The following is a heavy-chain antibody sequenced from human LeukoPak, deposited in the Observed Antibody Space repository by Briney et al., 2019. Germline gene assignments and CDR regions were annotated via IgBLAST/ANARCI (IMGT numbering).Heavy chain of an antibody. Sequence: GESLKISCKGSGYSFTTYWIGWVRQMPGKGLEWMGIIYPGDSDTRYSPSFRGQVTISADKSISTAYLQWSSLKASDTAIYYCARLPGYCSTTSCSAGYMDVWGKGTTVTVSS. J-gene: IGHJ6*03. CDR1: GYSFTTYW. CDR2: IYPGDSDT. V-gene: IGHV5-51*01. D-gene: IGHD2-2*01. CDR3: ARLPGYCSTTSCSAGYMDV.